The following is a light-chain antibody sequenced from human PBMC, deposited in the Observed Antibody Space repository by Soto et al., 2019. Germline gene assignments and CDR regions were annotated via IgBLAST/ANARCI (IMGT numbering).Light chain of an antibody. V-gene: IGKV3-20*01. Sequence: IVLTQSPGTLSLSPGQRATLSCRASQRLSSSYLAWYQQRAGQAPRLLIYGASTRATGIPDRFNGSGSGTDFTLTISRLEPEDFAVYYCQHYETSLLTFGGGTKVEIK. CDR3: QHYETSLLT. CDR1: QRLSSSY. CDR2: GAS. J-gene: IGKJ4*01.